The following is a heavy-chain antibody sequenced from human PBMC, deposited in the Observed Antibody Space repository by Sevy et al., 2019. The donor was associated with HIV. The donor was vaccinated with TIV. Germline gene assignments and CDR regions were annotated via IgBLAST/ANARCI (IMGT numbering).Heavy chain of an antibody. CDR1: GFTFNNYW. Sequence: GVSLRLSCAASGFTFNNYWMTWVRQAPGKGLEWVANIKQDGSDKYYMESVKGRFNISRDNTKNSLYLQLNSLRAEDTSVYYCARSWDYWGQMGYWGQGTLVTVSS. CDR2: IKQDGSDK. V-gene: IGHV3-7*03. CDR3: ARSWDYWGQMGY. J-gene: IGHJ4*02. D-gene: IGHD7-27*01.